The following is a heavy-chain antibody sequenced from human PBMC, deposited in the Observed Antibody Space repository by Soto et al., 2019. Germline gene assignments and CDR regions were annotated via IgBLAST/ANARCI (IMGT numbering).Heavy chain of an antibody. J-gene: IGHJ6*02. CDR2: INAGIGNT. V-gene: IGHV1-3*01. CDR1: GYTFTSYA. CDR3: AIGVAGKSYYYYGMDV. Sequence: ASVKVSCKASGYTFTSYAMHWVRQAPGQGLEWMGWINAGIGNTNYAQKFQGRATITADESTSTAYMELSSLRSEDTAVYYCAIGVAGKSYYYYGMDVWGQGTTVTVSS. D-gene: IGHD2-15*01.